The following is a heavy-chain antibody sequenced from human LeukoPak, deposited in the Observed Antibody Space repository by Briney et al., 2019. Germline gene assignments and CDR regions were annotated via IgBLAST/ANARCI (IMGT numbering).Heavy chain of an antibody. CDR3: ARQLDCSGGSCCSPNWFDP. D-gene: IGHD2-15*01. CDR2: IYPGDSDT. CDR1: GYSFSNYW. V-gene: IGHV5-51*01. Sequence: KPGESLKISCKGSGYSFSNYWIGWVRQMPGKCLEWMGLIYPGDSDTRYSPSFQGQVTISADKSINTAYLQWSSLKASDTAMYYCARQLDCSGGSCCSPNWFDPWGQGTLVIVSS. J-gene: IGHJ5*02.